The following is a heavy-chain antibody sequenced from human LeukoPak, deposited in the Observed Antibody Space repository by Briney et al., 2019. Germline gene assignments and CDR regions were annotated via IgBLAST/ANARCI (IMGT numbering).Heavy chain of an antibody. D-gene: IGHD2-2*01. V-gene: IGHV1-18*01. CDR3: ERVWCSSTSCYYYFDY. CDR1: GYTFTSYG. J-gene: IGHJ4*02. Sequence: GASVKVSCKASGYTFTSYGISWGRQAPGQGLKWMGWISAYNGNTNYAQKLPARVTMTSDTSTSTAYMELRSLRSDDTAVYYCERVWCSSTSCYYYFDYWGQGTLVTVSS. CDR2: ISAYNGNT.